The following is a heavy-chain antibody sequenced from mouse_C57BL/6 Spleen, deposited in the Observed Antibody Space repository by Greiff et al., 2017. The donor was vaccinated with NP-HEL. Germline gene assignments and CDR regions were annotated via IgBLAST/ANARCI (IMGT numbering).Heavy chain of an antibody. V-gene: IGHV1-72*01. D-gene: IGHD4-1*01. CDR1: GYTFTSYW. CDR3: ARANWDRYFDD. J-gene: IGHJ2*01. Sequence: QVQLQQPGAELVKPGASVKLSCKASGYTFTSYWMHWVKQRPGRGLEWIGRIDPNSGGTKYNEKFKSKATLTVDKPSSTAYIHLRSLTSEDAEVYYCARANWDRYFDDWGKGTTLTGSA. CDR2: IDPNSGGT.